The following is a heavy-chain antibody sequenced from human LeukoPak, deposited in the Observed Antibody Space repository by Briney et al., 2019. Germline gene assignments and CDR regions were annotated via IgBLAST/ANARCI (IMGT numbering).Heavy chain of an antibody. CDR1: GGSISSSSYY. D-gene: IGHD6-19*01. CDR3: AREVAVAGNIDY. Sequence: SETLSLTCTVSGGSISSSSYYWGWIRQPPGKGLEWIGSIYHSGSTNYKPSLKSRVTISVDKSKNQFSLRLSSVTAADTAVYYCAREVAVAGNIDYWGQGTLVTVSS. CDR2: IYHSGST. J-gene: IGHJ4*02. V-gene: IGHV4-39*07.